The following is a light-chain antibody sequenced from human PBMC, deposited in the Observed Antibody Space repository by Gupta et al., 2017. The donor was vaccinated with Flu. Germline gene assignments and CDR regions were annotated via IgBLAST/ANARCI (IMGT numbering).Light chain of an antibody. Sequence: SDVGGYNLVSWYQQHPGKAPKLLIYDVIKRPSGISDRFSGSKSGNTASLTISGLQAEDAADYFCCSYAGGSSYVFGSGTTVSV. CDR1: SDVGGYNL. CDR2: DVI. J-gene: IGLJ1*01. V-gene: IGLV2-23*02. CDR3: CSYAGGSSYV.